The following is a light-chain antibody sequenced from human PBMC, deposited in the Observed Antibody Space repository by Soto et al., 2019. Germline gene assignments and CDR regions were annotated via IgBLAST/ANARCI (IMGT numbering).Light chain of an antibody. CDR3: QSYDSSLSAYV. Sequence: QPVLTQPPSVSGAPGQRVTISCTGSSSNIGAGYDVHWYQQLPGTAPKLLIYGNSNRPSGVPDRFSGSKSGTSASLAITGLQAEDEADYYCQSYDSSLSAYVFGTGTKLTVL. J-gene: IGLJ1*01. V-gene: IGLV1-40*01. CDR1: SSNIGAGYD. CDR2: GNS.